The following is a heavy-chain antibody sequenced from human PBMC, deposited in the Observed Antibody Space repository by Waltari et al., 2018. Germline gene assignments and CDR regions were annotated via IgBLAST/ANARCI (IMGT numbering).Heavy chain of an antibody. J-gene: IGHJ4*02. Sequence: QVQLQQWGAGLLKPSETLSLTCAVYGGSFSGYYWSWIRQPPGKGLEWIGEINHSGSTNYNPSLKSRVTISVDTSKNQFSLKLSSVTAADTAVYYCARVGLWFGELLGYFDYWGQGTLVTVSS. CDR1: GGSFSGYY. V-gene: IGHV4-34*01. CDR2: INHSGST. D-gene: IGHD3-10*01. CDR3: ARVGLWFGELLGYFDY.